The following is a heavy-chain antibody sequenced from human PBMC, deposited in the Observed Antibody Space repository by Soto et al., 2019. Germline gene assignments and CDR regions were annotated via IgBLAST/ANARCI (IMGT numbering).Heavy chain of an antibody. CDR1: GGTFSSYA. J-gene: IGHJ4*02. D-gene: IGHD3-22*01. CDR3: ARATKSENYDSSGYSFLFDY. CDR2: IIPIFGTA. Sequence: SVKVSCKASGGTFSSYAISWVRQAPGQGLEWMGGIIPIFGTANYAQKFQGRVTVTADESTSTAYMELSSLRSEDTAVYYCARATKSENYDSSGYSFLFDYWGQGTLVTVSS. V-gene: IGHV1-69*13.